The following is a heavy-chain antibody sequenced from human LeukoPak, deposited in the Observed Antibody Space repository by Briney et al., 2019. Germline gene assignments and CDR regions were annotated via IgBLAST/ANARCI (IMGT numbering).Heavy chain of an antibody. D-gene: IGHD3-3*01. J-gene: IGHJ4*02. V-gene: IGHV4-34*01. CDR2: INHSGST. Sequence: SETLSLTCAVYGGSFSGYYWSWIRQPPGKGLEWIGEINHSGSTNYNPSLKSRVTISVDTSKNQFSLKLSSVTAADTAVYYCARNYDFWSGYPPSNFDYWGQGTLVTVS. CDR3: ARNYDFWSGYPPSNFDY. CDR1: GGSFSGYY.